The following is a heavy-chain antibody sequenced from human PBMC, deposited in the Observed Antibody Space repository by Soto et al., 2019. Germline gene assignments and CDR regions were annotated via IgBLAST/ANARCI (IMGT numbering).Heavy chain of an antibody. J-gene: IGHJ3*02. Sequence: GGSLRLSCAASGFTFSSYWMTWVRQGPGKGLEWVGRIKSKSDGGTIDYAAPVKGRFTISRDDSKNTLYLQMNSLKTEDTAVYYCTTGPNLRPLAAFDIWGQGTVVTVSS. CDR2: IKSKSDGGTI. V-gene: IGHV3-15*01. CDR1: GFTFSSYW. CDR3: TTGPNLRPLAAFDI.